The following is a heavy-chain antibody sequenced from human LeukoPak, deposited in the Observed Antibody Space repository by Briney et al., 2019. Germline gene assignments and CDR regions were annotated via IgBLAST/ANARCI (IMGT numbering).Heavy chain of an antibody. Sequence: GGSLRLSCAASGFTFSSYSMNWVRQAPGKGLEWVSYISSSSSTIYYADSVKGRFTISRDNAKNSLYLQMNSLRDEDTAVYYCARETVLLWFGESGRGMDVWGQGTTVTVSS. CDR3: ARETVLLWFGESGRGMDV. CDR2: ISSSSSTI. CDR1: GFTFSSYS. D-gene: IGHD3-10*01. V-gene: IGHV3-48*02. J-gene: IGHJ6*02.